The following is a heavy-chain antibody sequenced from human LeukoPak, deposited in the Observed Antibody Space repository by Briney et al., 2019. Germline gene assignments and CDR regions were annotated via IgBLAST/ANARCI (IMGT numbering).Heavy chain of an antibody. CDR1: GYTFTGYY. CDR3: AGVGFYDSSGYSKTINWFDP. J-gene: IGHJ5*02. Sequence: ASVKVSCKASGYTFTGYYMHWVRQAPGQGLEWMGWINPNSGGTNYAQKFQGRVTMTRDTSISTAYMELSRLRSDDTAVYYCAGVGFYDSSGYSKTINWFDPWGQGTLVTVSS. D-gene: IGHD3-22*01. V-gene: IGHV1-2*02. CDR2: INPNSGGT.